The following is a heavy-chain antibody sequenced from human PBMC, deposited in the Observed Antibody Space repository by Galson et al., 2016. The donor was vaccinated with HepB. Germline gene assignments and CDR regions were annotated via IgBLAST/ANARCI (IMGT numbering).Heavy chain of an antibody. CDR1: GGSINNYY. CDR2: IHYKGST. Sequence: SETLSLTCTVSGGSINNYYWSWIRQAPGKGLEWIGFIHYKGSTNYNPSLKSRVTILLYTSKNQFSLEVNSVTAADTAVYFCARDATRGGDFDYWAQGTLVIVSS. V-gene: IGHV4-59*01. CDR3: ARDATRGGDFDY. D-gene: IGHD2-21*01. J-gene: IGHJ4*02.